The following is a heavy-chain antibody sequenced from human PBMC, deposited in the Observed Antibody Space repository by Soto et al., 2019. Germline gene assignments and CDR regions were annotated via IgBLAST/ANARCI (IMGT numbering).Heavy chain of an antibody. Sequence: PGGPVRLSCAASGFLFSTTDMSWVLLGPGKGLEWVSTIDGSGGGTYYAYFVKGRFTISRDNSKNTVYLQMTTLRVDDTAKYYCAKKSGWFNSWGQGT. CDR2: IDGSGGGT. CDR1: GFLFSTTD. D-gene: IGHD3-10*01. V-gene: IGHV3-23*01. CDR3: AKKSGWFNS. J-gene: IGHJ5*01.